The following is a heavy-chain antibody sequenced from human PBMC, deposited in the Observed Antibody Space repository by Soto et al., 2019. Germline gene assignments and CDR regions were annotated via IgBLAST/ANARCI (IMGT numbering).Heavy chain of an antibody. CDR2: TCHSGNT. Sequence: QLQLQESGSGLVKPSQTLSLTCTVSGGSITIGGYCWSWIRQPPGQGLEWIGYTCHSGNTYYNPSLKRRVTTSLDRCKNHFSLIRSPLTVADTAVYFCARVWFGESSWFAPWGQGTLVTVS. CDR3: ARVWFGESSWFAP. V-gene: IGHV4-30-2*01. CDR1: GGSITIGGYC. D-gene: IGHD3-10*01. J-gene: IGHJ5*02.